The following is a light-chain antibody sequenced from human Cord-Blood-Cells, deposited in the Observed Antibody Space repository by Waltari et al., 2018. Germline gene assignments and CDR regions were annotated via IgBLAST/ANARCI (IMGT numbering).Light chain of an antibody. J-gene: IGKJ1*01. CDR2: GAS. CDR3: QQYGSSPET. Sequence: EMVLTQSPGTVSLSPGERATLSCRASQSVRRSYLALYQQRPCQAPRLLIYGASSRATGIPDRCSGSGSGTEFTLTISRLEPEDFAVYYCQQYGSSPETFGQGTKVEIK. CDR1: QSVRRSY. V-gene: IGKV3-20*01.